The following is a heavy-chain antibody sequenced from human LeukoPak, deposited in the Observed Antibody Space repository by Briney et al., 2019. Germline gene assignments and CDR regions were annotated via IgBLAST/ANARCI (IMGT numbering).Heavy chain of an antibody. J-gene: IGHJ4*02. Sequence: GGSLRLSCAASGFSISSYWMTWVRQAPGKGLEWVANIKEDGSEKYYVDSVKGRFTISRDNAKNSLFLQMNSLRVEDTAVYYCSGGSRFVDYWGQGTLVTVSS. D-gene: IGHD3-10*01. CDR3: SGGSRFVDY. CDR2: IKEDGSEK. CDR1: GFSISSYW. V-gene: IGHV3-7*04.